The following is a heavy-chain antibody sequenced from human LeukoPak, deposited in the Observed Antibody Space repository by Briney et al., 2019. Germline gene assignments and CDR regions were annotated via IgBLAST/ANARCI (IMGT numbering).Heavy chain of an antibody. J-gene: IGHJ4*02. CDR1: GFTVSSNS. CDR3: ARRRAAAGTGDY. CDR2: IYSDNT. Sequence: PGGSLRLSCTVSGFTVSSNSMSWVRQAPGKGLEWVSFIYSDNTHYSDSVKGRFTISRDNAKNTLYLQMNSLRAEDTAVYYCARRRAAAGTGDYWGQGTLVTVSS. V-gene: IGHV3-53*01. D-gene: IGHD6-13*01.